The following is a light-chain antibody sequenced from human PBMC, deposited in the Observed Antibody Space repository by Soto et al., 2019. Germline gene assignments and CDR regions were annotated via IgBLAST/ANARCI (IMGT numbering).Light chain of an antibody. V-gene: IGKV1-5*03. CDR3: QQYNPDSQS. Sequence: DIQMTQSPSTLSASVGDRVTITCRASQSIGTWLAWYQQKPGKAPSLLIYQASSLHSGVPSRFSGNGSGTEFTLTFNRLQPDDFATYYCQQYNPDSQSFGQGTKLEIK. CDR2: QAS. J-gene: IGKJ2*03. CDR1: QSIGTW.